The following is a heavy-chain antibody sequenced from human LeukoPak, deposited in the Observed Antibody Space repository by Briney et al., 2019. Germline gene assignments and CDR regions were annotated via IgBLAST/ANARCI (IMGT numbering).Heavy chain of an antibody. J-gene: IGHJ4*02. CDR2: ISGSGGST. CDR1: GFTFSSYV. Sequence: GSLRLSCAASGFTFSSYVMSWVRQAPGKGLEWVSSISGSGGSTYYADSVKGRFTISRDNSKNTLYLQMNSLRAEDTALYYCATKGTTVTTNYFDYWGQGTLVTVSS. V-gene: IGHV3-23*01. D-gene: IGHD4-11*01. CDR3: ATKGTTVTTNYFDY.